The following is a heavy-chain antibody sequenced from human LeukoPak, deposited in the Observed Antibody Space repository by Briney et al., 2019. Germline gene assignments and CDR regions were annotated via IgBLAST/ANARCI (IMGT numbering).Heavy chain of an antibody. CDR3: ARSMATIGCIGY. CDR1: GFTFSSYS. CDR2: ISSSSSYI. V-gene: IGHV3-21*01. J-gene: IGHJ4*02. D-gene: IGHD5-12*01. Sequence: GGSLRLSCAASGFTFSSYSMTWVRQAPGKGLEWVSSISSSSSYIYYADSVKGRFTISRDNAKNSLYLQMNSLRDEDTAVYYCARSMATIGCIGYWGQGTLVTVSS.